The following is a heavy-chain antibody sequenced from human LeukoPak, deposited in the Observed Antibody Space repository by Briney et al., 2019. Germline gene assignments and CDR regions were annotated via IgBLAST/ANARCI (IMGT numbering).Heavy chain of an antibody. Sequence: ASVKVSCKASGGTFSSYAISWVGQAPGQGVEWMGRIIPILGIANYAQKFQGRVTITADKSTSTAYMELSSLRSEDTAVYYCARSRFGDYGMDVWGQGTTVTVSS. CDR3: ARSRFGDYGMDV. J-gene: IGHJ6*02. CDR1: GGTFSSYA. V-gene: IGHV1-69*04. CDR2: IIPILGIA. D-gene: IGHD3-10*01.